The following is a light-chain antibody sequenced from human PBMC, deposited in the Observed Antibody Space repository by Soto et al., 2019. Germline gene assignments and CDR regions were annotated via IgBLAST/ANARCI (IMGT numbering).Light chain of an antibody. V-gene: IGKV3-20*01. CDR2: VAS. CDR1: QSVSSSY. J-gene: IGKJ1*01. Sequence: ESVLTQSPGTLSLSPGERATLACRASQSVSSSYFAWYQQRPGQAPRLLIYVASIRATDIPDRFSGSGSGTDFTLTISRLEPEDFAVYYCQQYGSSPPWTFGQGTKLDIK. CDR3: QQYGSSPPWT.